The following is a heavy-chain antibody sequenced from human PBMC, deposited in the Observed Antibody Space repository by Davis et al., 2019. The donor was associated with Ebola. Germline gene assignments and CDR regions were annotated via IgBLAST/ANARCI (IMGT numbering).Heavy chain of an antibody. CDR1: GYTFTSYD. J-gene: IGHJ5*02. Sequence: SVKVSCKASGYTFTSYDINWVRQATGQGLEWMGWMNPNSGNTGYAQKFQGRVTMTRNTSISTAYMELSNLRSEDTAVYYCARGENDYSNNNWFDPWGQGTLVTVSS. V-gene: IGHV1-8*01. CDR3: ARGENDYSNNNWFDP. CDR2: MNPNSGNT. D-gene: IGHD4-11*01.